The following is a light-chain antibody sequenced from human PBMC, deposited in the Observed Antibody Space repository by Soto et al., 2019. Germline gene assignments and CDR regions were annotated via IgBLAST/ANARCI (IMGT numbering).Light chain of an antibody. CDR2: GNS. V-gene: IGLV1-40*01. J-gene: IGLJ2*01. Sequence: QSVLTQPPSVSGAPGQRVTISCTGSSSNIGAGYDVHWYQQLPGTAPKLLIDGNSNRPSGVPDRFSGSKAGTSASLAITGLQAEYEADYYCQSYDSGLRVSVFGGGTKLTVL. CDR3: QSYDSGLRVSV. CDR1: SSNIGAGYD.